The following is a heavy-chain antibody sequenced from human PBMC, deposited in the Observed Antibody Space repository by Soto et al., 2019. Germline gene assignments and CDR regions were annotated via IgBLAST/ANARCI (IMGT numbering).Heavy chain of an antibody. J-gene: IGHJ6*02. CDR2: ILNDGSNR. D-gene: IGHD3-10*01. V-gene: IGHV3-33*01. CDR1: GFTFSNYG. CDR3: ARDDEYSGNGMDV. Sequence: QVQLVESGGGVVQPGRSLTLSCAASGFTFSNYGMHWVRQAPGKGLEWVAVILNDGSNRYHADSVKDRFTISRDNSKNTLYLQMNSLRAEDTAVYYGARDDEYSGNGMDVWGQGTTVTVS.